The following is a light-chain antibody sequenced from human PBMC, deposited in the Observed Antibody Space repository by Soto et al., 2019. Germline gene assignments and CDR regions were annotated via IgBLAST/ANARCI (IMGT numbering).Light chain of an antibody. V-gene: IGKV1-39*01. CDR1: QSISTY. J-gene: IGKJ2*01. CDR3: QQSYSTPYT. CDR2: AAS. Sequence: IQMTQSPSSLSASVVDIVTITCLASQSISTYLNWYQQKPGKAPKLLIQAASSLRSGVPSRFSGSGSGTDFTLTFSSLQPEDFATYYCQQSYSTPYTCGQGTKGDIK.